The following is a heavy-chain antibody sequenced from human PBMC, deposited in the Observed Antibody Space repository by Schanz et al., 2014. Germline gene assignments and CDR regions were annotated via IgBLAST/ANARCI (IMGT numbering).Heavy chain of an antibody. CDR2: IIPVLAIA. Sequence: QVQLVQSGAEVKKPGSSVKVSCTASGGTFSSYTISWIRQAPGQGLEWMGRIIPVLAIADYAQKFQDRVTMTRDTSTSTVYMELSSLRSDDTAVYYCGRGFSRSYIDFWGQGTLITVSS. J-gene: IGHJ4*02. CDR3: GRGFSRSYIDF. D-gene: IGHD3-10*01. V-gene: IGHV1-69*02. CDR1: GGTFSSYT.